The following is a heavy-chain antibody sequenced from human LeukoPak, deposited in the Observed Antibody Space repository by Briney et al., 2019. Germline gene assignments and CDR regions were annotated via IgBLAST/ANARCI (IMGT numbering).Heavy chain of an antibody. D-gene: IGHD1-1*01. CDR2: INRDGSST. Sequence: PGGSLRLSCAASGFTFSTYWMHWVRQAPGKGLVWVSRINRDGSSTSYADSVKGRFTISRDNSKNTLYLQMNSLRAEDTAVYYCAKGRERYSYYFDYWGQGTLVTVSS. V-gene: IGHV3-74*01. CDR1: GFTFSTYW. J-gene: IGHJ4*02. CDR3: AKGRERYSYYFDY.